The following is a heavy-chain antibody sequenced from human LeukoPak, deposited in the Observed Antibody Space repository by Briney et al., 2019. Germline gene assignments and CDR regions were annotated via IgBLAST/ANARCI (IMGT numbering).Heavy chain of an antibody. Sequence: QAGGSLRLSCAASGFTFSSYAMHWVRQAPGKGLEWVAVISYDGSNKYYADSVKGRFTISRDNSKNTLYLQMNSLRAEDTAVYYCARDSYESSGYLLLDYWGQGTLVTVSS. CDR3: ARDSYESSGYLLLDY. J-gene: IGHJ4*02. CDR2: ISYDGSNK. CDR1: GFTFSSYA. D-gene: IGHD3-22*01. V-gene: IGHV3-30-3*01.